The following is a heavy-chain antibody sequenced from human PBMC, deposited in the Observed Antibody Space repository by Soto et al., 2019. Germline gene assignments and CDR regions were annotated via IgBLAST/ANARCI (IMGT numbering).Heavy chain of an antibody. J-gene: IGHJ6*02. Sequence: QVQLVESGGGVVQPGRSLRLSCAASGFTFSSYGMHWVRQAPGKGLEGVAVIWYGGSNKYYADCVKGRFTISRDNSKNTLYVQMNSLRDEDTAVYSCARDRVWQWELTRIYYGMDVWGQGTTVTVSS. D-gene: IGHD1-26*01. CDR1: GFTFSSYG. V-gene: IGHV3-33*01. CDR3: ARDRVWQWELTRIYYGMDV. CDR2: IWYGGSNK.